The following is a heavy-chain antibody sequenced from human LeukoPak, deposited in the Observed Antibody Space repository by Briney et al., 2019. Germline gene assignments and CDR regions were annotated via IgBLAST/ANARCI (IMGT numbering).Heavy chain of an antibody. CDR2: VDPEDGET. V-gene: IGHV1-69-2*01. D-gene: IGHD3-22*01. CDR3: ARSHRITMIVVGQTNAFDI. J-gene: IGHJ3*02. CDR1: GYTFTDYY. Sequence: ASVKVSCKVSGYTFTDYYMHWVQQAPGKGLEWMGLVDPEDGETIYAEKFQGRVTITAETSTDTAYMELSSLRSEDTAVYYCARSHRITMIVVGQTNAFDIWGQGTMVTVSS.